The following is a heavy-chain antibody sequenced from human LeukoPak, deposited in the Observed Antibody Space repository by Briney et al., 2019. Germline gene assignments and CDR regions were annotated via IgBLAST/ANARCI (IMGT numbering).Heavy chain of an antibody. Sequence: ASVKVSCKASGYTFTSYGISWVRQAPGQGLEWMGWISAYNGNTNYAQKLQGRVTMTTDTSTSTAYMELRSLRSDDTAVYYCARGGHNYYDSSGYFRGGDDYWGQGTLVTVSS. CDR1: GYTFTSYG. J-gene: IGHJ4*02. CDR3: ARGGHNYYDSSGYFRGGDDY. CDR2: ISAYNGNT. V-gene: IGHV1-18*01. D-gene: IGHD3-22*01.